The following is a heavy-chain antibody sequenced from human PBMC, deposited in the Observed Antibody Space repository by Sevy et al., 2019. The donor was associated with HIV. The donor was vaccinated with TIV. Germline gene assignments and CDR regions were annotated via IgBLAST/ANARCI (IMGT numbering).Heavy chain of an antibody. CDR2: ISSSGSTI. V-gene: IGHV3-48*03. J-gene: IGHJ6*02. D-gene: IGHD3-10*01. Sequence: GGSLRLSCAASGFTFSSYEMNWVRQAPGKGLEWVSYISSSGSTIYYADSVKGRFTISRDNAKNSLYLQMNSLRAEDTAVYYCARDHVGPGADSYYYYGMDVWGQGTTVTVSS. CDR3: ARDHVGPGADSYYYYGMDV. CDR1: GFTFSSYE.